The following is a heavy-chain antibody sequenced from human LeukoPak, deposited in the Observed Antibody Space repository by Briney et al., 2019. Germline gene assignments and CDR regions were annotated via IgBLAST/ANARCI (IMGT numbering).Heavy chain of an antibody. V-gene: IGHV1-2*02. J-gene: IGHJ4*02. Sequence: ASVKVSCKASGYTFTGYYMHWVRQAPGQGLEWMGWINPNSGGTNYAQKFQGRVTMTRDTSISTAYMEQSRLRSDDTAVYYCARGSGEYSSSWYYFDYWGQGTLVTVSS. CDR3: ARGSGEYSSSWYYFDY. D-gene: IGHD6-13*01. CDR1: GYTFTGYY. CDR2: INPNSGGT.